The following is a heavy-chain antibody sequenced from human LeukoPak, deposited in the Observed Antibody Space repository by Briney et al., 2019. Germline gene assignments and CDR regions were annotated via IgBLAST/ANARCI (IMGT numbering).Heavy chain of an antibody. CDR3: ARHRRSGWYDFDS. D-gene: IGHD6-19*01. V-gene: IGHV5-51*01. Sequence: GESLKISCKGSGYSFTSYWIGWVRQMPGKGLEWMGIIYPDDSDIRYNPSFQGQVTISADKSNSTAYLQYSSLKASDTGIYYCARHRRSGWYDFDSWGQGTLVTVSS. J-gene: IGHJ4*02. CDR1: GYSFTSYW. CDR2: IYPDDSDI.